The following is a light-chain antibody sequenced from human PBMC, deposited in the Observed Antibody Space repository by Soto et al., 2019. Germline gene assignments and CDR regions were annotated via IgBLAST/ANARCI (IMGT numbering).Light chain of an antibody. V-gene: IGKV3D-20*01. J-gene: IGKJ5*01. CDR3: QQYGSSPIA. CDR2: DAS. CDR1: QSVSSSY. Sequence: EIILTQSPATLSLSPGERATLSCGASQSVSSSYVAWYQHRPGLAPRLLIHDASSRATGIPDRFSGTKSGTDFTLTIHRLEPEDAAVYYCQQYGSSPIAFGQGTRLEIK.